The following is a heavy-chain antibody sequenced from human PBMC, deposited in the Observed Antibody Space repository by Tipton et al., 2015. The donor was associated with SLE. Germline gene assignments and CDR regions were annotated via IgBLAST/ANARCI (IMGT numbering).Heavy chain of an antibody. D-gene: IGHD5-24*01. V-gene: IGHV3-23*01. CDR2: ISGSGGST. CDR1: GFTFSSYA. Sequence: SLRLSCAASGFTFSSYAMSWVRQAPGKGLEWVSAISGSGGSTYYADSVKGRFTISRDNSKNTLCLQMNSLRAEDTAVYYCAKDPTAYSNGYNFPFYFDYWGQGTLVTVSS. J-gene: IGHJ4*02. CDR3: AKDPTAYSNGYNFPFYFDY.